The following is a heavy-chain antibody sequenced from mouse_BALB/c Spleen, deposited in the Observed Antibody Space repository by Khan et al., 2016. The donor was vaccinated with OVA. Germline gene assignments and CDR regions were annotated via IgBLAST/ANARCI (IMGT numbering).Heavy chain of an antibody. CDR3: TRDRSDY. CDR2: INPTSGYT. J-gene: IGHJ2*01. V-gene: IGHV1-7*01. CDR1: GYTFTTYW. Sequence: QVQLQQSGAELAKPGASVKMSCKASGYTFTTYWMHWVKQRPGQGLEWIGYINPTSGYTDYNDKFKDRATLSADKSSSTSYMQLNSRTSEDSAVYYCTRDRSDYWGQGTTLTGSS.